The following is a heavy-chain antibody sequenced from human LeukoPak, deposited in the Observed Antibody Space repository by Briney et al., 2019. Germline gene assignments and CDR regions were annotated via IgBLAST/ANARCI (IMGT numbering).Heavy chain of an antibody. CDR3: ARCGAQLNWFDP. CDR2: ISGSGGST. V-gene: IGHV3-23*01. J-gene: IGHJ5*02. Sequence: GGSLRLSCAASGFTFSSYAMSWVRQAPGKGLEWVSAISGSGGSTYYADSVKGRFTISRDNSKNTLYLQMNSLRAEDTAVYYCARCGAQLNWFDPWGQGTLVTVYS. CDR1: GFTFSSYA. D-gene: IGHD2-2*01.